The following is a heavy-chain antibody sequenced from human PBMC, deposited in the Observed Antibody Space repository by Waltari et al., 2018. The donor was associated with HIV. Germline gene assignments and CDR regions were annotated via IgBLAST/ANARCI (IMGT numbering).Heavy chain of an antibody. Sequence: EVQLVESGGGLVKPGGSLRLSCSASRFTFSSYSMNWVRQAPGKGMEWVSSISSGSVYIYYADSVKRRFTISRDNAKNSLYLQMNSLRAEDTAVYYCARDEAEMATLTAFDIWGQGTMVTVSS. CDR1: RFTFSSYS. D-gene: IGHD5-12*01. CDR2: ISSGSVYI. CDR3: ARDEAEMATLTAFDI. J-gene: IGHJ3*02. V-gene: IGHV3-21*01.